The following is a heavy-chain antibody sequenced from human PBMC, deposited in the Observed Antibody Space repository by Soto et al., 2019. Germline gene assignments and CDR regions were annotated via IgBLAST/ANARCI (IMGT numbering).Heavy chain of an antibody. CDR1: GFSLSKARMG. CDR3: ARALREAPPNYYFDS. Sequence: QVTLKESGPVLVKPTETLTLTCTVSGFSLSKARMGVSWIRQPPGKALEWLAHIFWNDERSYNTSLKNRLTISKETSKSQVVLTLTNVDPVDTGTYFFARALREAPPNYYFDSWGQGTLVTVSS. CDR2: IFWNDER. V-gene: IGHV2-26*01. J-gene: IGHJ4*02. D-gene: IGHD1-26*01.